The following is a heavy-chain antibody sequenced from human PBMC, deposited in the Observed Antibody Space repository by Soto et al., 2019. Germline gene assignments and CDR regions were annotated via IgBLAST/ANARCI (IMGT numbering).Heavy chain of an antibody. J-gene: IGHJ4*02. D-gene: IGHD1-1*01. CDR3: AHRLGGSSWNDGYFDF. CDR1: GFSLTTSPVG. Sequence: QITLKESGPTLVEPTGALALTCSFSGFSLTTSPVGVGWFRQPPGKALEWLAVIYWDNDKRYNPSLKTRITITKDTSRNEVALTMTDMEPKDTATYFCAHRLGGSSWNDGYFDFWGQGFLVTVS. V-gene: IGHV2-5*02. CDR2: IYWDNDK.